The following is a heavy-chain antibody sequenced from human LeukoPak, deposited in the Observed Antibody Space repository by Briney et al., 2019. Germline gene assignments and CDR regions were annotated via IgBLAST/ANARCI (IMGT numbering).Heavy chain of an antibody. D-gene: IGHD3-3*01. CDR3: ATFWSGYYWLHY. CDR1: GGSISSSSYY. CDR2: IYYSGST. J-gene: IGHJ4*02. Sequence: SQTLSLTCAVSGGSISSSSYYWGWIRQPPGKGLEWIGGIYYSGSTYYNPSLKSRVTISVDTSKNQFSLKLSSVTAADTAVYYCATFWSGYYWLHYWGQGTLVTVSS. V-gene: IGHV4-39*01.